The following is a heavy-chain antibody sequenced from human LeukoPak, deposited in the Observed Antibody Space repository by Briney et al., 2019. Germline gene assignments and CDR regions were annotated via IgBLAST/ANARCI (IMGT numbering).Heavy chain of an antibody. V-gene: IGHV3-64*01. CDR3: ARDREHLIGYNYYGMDV. CDR1: GFTFSSYA. Sequence: GGSLRLSCAASGFTFSSYAMHWVRQAPGKGLEYVSAISSNGGSTYYANSVKGRFTISRDNSKNTLYLQMGSLRAEDMAVYYCARDREHLIGYNYYGMDVWGQGTTVTVSS. J-gene: IGHJ6*02. CDR2: ISSNGGST. D-gene: IGHD5-12*01.